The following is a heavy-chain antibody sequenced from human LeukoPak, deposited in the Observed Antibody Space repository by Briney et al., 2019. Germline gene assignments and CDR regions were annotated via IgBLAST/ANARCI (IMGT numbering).Heavy chain of an antibody. CDR2: IYSGGNT. V-gene: IGHV3-66*01. D-gene: IGHD4-17*01. CDR1: GFNVRNND. Sequence: GGSLRLSCAASGFNVRNNDMNWVRQAPGKGLEWVSVIYSGGNTYYADSVKGRFTISRDNSKNTLYLQMNSLRAEDSAVYYCAREIHDYGDGWFDPWGQGTLVTVSS. CDR3: AREIHDYGDGWFDP. J-gene: IGHJ5*02.